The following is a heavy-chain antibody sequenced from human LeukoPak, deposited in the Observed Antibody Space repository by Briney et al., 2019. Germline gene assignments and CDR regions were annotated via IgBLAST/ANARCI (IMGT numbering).Heavy chain of an antibody. D-gene: IGHD2-2*01. CDR1: GFTFSSYA. CDR2: IKGDGSST. J-gene: IGHJ4*02. V-gene: IGHV3-74*01. Sequence: GGSLRLSCAASGFTFSSYAMHWVRQAPGKGLVWVARIKGDGSSTRHADSMKGRFTISRDNAKNTLYLQMNSLRDEDTAVYYCVREGLECSGSSCQRAAFDYWGQGTLVTVSS. CDR3: VREGLECSGSSCQRAAFDY.